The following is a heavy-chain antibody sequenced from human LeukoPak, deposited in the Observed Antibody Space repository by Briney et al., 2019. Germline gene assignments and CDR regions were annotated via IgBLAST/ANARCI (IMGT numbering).Heavy chain of an antibody. Sequence: PSETLSLTCTVSGGSISSSSYYWGWIRQPPGKGLEWIGSIYYSGSTYYNPSLKSRVTISVDTSKSQFSLKLSSVTAADTAVYYCARYDVWGSYRAFDYWGQGTLVTVSS. V-gene: IGHV4-39*01. J-gene: IGHJ4*02. CDR1: GGSISSSSYY. D-gene: IGHD3-16*02. CDR2: IYYSGST. CDR3: ARYDVWGSYRAFDY.